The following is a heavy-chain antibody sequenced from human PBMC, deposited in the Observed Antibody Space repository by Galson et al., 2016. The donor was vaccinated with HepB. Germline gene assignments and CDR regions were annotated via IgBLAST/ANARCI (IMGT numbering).Heavy chain of an antibody. CDR2: ISSSSSYI. J-gene: IGHJ4*02. CDR3: ARDASGGSAQNWNYYLDH. Sequence: SLRLSCAASGFTFSTYSMNWVRQAPGKGLEWVSSISSSSSYIYYADSVKGRFTISRDNAKSSLYLQINSLRAEDTAVYYCARDASGGSAQNWNYYLDHWGQGALVTVSS. V-gene: IGHV3-21*01. D-gene: IGHD1-7*01. CDR1: GFTFSTYS.